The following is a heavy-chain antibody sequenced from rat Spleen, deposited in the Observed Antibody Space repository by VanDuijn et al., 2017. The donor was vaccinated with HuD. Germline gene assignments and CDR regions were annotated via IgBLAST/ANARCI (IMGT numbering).Heavy chain of an antibody. Sequence: EVQLVESGGGLVQPGRSLKLSCAASGFTFSSFPMAWVRQAPKKGLEWVARMSYDGTSTYYRDSVKGRFTISRDNAKSTLYLQIDSLRFEDTATYYCARQYWFDYWGQGVMVTVSS. V-gene: IGHV5-29*01. CDR3: ARQYWFDY. CDR2: MSYDGTST. J-gene: IGHJ2*01. CDR1: GFTFSSFP. D-gene: IGHD4-2*01.